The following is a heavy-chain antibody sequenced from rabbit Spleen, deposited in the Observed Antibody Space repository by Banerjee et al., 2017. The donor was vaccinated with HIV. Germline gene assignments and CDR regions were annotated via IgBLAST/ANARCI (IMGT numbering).Heavy chain of an antibody. CDR3: ARGYSNGYNNYVNAFSL. Sequence: QSLEESGGDLVKPGASLTLTCTASGFSFSSSYWICWVRQAPGKGLEWIACIYAGSSGNTYYASWAKGRFTISKSSSTTVTLQMTSLTAADTATYFCARGYSNGYNNYVNAFSLWGPGTLVTVS. CDR2: IYAGSSGNT. D-gene: IGHD6-1*01. V-gene: IGHV1S40*01. CDR1: GFSFSSSYW. J-gene: IGHJ4*01.